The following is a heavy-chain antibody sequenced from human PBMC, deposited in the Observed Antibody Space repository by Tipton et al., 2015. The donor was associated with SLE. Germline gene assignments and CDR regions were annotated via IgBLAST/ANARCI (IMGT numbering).Heavy chain of an antibody. CDR2: ISGSGGST. D-gene: IGHD3-10*01. J-gene: IGHJ6*02. CDR1: GFTFSSYA. CDR3: AKDGMGFRELEDYYYGMDV. V-gene: IGHV3-23*01. Sequence: SLRLSCAASGFTFSSYAMSWVRQAPGKGLEWVSAISGSGGSTYYADSVKGRFTISRDNSKNTLYLQMNSLRAEDTAVYYCAKDGMGFRELEDYYYGMDVWGQGTTVTVSS.